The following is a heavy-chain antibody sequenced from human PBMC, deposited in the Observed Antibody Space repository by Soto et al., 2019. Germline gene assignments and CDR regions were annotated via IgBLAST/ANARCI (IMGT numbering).Heavy chain of an antibody. J-gene: IGHJ5*02. V-gene: IGHV4-31*03. Sequence: PSETLSLTCTVSGGSISSGGYYWSWIRQHPGKGLEWIGYIYYSGSTYYNPSLKSRVTISVDTSKNQFSLKLSSVTAADTAVYYSARSDGWTDSSGYYPCGQGTLVTVYS. CDR3: ARSDGWTDSSGYYP. CDR2: IYYSGST. D-gene: IGHD3-22*01. CDR1: GGSISSGGYY.